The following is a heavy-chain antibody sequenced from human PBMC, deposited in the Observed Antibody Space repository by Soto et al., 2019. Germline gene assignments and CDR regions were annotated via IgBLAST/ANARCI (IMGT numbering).Heavy chain of an antibody. CDR1: GFTVSSNY. V-gene: IGHV3-53*01. D-gene: IGHD3-3*02. J-gene: IGHJ6*02. CDR2: IYSGGST. Sequence: GGSLRLSCAASGFTVSSNYMSWVRQAPGKGLEWVSVIYSGGSTYYADSVKGRFTISRDNSKNTLYLQMNSLRAEDTAVYYCARGSFLDWSRRYYYYGMDVWGQGTTVTVSS. CDR3: ARGSFLDWSRRYYYYGMDV.